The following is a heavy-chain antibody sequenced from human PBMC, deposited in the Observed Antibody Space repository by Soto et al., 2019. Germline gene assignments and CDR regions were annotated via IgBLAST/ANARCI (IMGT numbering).Heavy chain of an antibody. D-gene: IGHD3-16*01. CDR1: GFPLSARGVG. CDR2: IYWNDDK. CDR3: AHSPWGAAPDY. J-gene: IGHJ4*02. Sequence: QITLKESGPTLVKPTETLTLTCTVSGFPLSARGVGVGWIRQPPGKALEWLAIIYWNDDKRYSPSLKSRLTITKDTSKNQVILTMTNTDPVDPAKYYCAHSPWGAAPDYWGQGTLVTVSS. V-gene: IGHV2-5*01.